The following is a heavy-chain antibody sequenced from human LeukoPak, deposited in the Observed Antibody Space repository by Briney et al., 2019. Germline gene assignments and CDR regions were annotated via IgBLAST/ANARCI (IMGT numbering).Heavy chain of an antibody. CDR2: ISYDGSNK. Sequence: GGSRRLSCAASGFTFSSYAMHWVRQAPGKGLEWVAVISYDGSNKYYADSVKGRFTISRDNSKNTLYLQMNSLRAEDTAVYYCASGGWLLWGWFDPWGQGTLVTVSS. J-gene: IGHJ5*02. CDR1: GFTFSSYA. D-gene: IGHD3-3*01. V-gene: IGHV3-30*04. CDR3: ASGGWLLWGWFDP.